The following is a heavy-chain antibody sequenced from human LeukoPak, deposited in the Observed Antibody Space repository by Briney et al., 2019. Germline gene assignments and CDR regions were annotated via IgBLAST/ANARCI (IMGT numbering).Heavy chain of an antibody. V-gene: IGHV3-23*01. CDR2: ISGSGGST. CDR1: GFTFSSYA. D-gene: IGHD2-2*01. J-gene: IGHJ6*02. Sequence: GGSLRLSCAAPGFTFSSYAMSWVRQAPGKGLEWVSAISGSGGSTYYGDSVKGRFTISRDNSKNTLYLQMNSLRAEDTAVYYCAKKIVVVPVGMYGMDVWGQGTTVTVSS. CDR3: AKKIVVVPVGMYGMDV.